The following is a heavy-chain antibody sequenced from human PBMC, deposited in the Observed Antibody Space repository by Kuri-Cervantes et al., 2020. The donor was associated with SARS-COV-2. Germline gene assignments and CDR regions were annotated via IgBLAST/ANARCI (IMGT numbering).Heavy chain of an antibody. CDR1: GGSFSGYY. V-gene: IGHV4-34*01. D-gene: IGHD3-10*01. Sequence: GSLRLSCTVYGGSFSGYYWSWIRQPPGKGLEWIGEINHSGSTNYNPSLKSRVTISVDTSKNQFSLKLSSVTAADTAVYYCARRRITMVRGVITQRGMDVWVQGTTVTVSS. J-gene: IGHJ6*02. CDR3: ARRRITMVRGVITQRGMDV. CDR2: INHSGST.